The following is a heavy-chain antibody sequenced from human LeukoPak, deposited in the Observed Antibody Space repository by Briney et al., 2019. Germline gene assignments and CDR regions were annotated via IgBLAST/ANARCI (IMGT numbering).Heavy chain of an antibody. Sequence: GGALRLGCSAYGFRPSDHYMEWVRRAPGKVVEWLCRSRDKQKSYTKEYAPSVKGSITISRDDSETALYLQMNSLKPEDTGAYYCARAGTVTTGYQYAMDVGGQGTTVTVSS. CDR3: ARAGTVTTGYQYAMDV. V-gene: IGHV3-72*01. CDR2: SRDKQKSYTK. CDR1: GFRPSDHY. D-gene: IGHD2-2*01. J-gene: IGHJ6*02.